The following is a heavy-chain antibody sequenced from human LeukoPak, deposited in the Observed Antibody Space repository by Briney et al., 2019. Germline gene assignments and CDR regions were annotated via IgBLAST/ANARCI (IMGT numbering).Heavy chain of an antibody. V-gene: IGHV5-51*01. CDR2: VFPGDSKT. J-gene: IGHJ4*02. CDR1: GYHFTTYW. CDR3: ARLDTKNYQF. Sequence: DSLKISCKVSGYHFTTYWIAWARQKPGKGLEWMGMVFPGDSKTNYSPAFLGQVTMSVDKSIGAAYLQWRSLKASDTAMYYCARLDTKNYQFWGQGTLVSVSS. D-gene: IGHD1-7*01.